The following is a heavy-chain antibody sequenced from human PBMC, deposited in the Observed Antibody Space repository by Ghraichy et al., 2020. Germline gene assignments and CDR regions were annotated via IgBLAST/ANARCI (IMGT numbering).Heavy chain of an antibody. CDR2: ISSSSSTI. J-gene: IGHJ4*02. V-gene: IGHV3-48*02. D-gene: IGHD3-22*01. CDR1: GFTFSSYS. Sequence: GGSLRLSCAASGFTFSSYSMNWVRQAPGKGLEWVSYISSSSSTIYYADSVKGRFTISRDNAKNSLYLQMNSLRDEDTAVYYCARVPTPYYYDSSGYYSYFDYWGQGTLVTVSS. CDR3: ARVPTPYYYDSSGYYSYFDY.